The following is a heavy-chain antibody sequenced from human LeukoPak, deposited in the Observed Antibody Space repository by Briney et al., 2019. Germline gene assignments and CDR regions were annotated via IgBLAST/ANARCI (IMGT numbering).Heavy chain of an antibody. CDR1: GGSISPYS. CDR3: ARDYHDTSGDNYVGGYYYMDV. CDR2: IFYSGST. Sequence: SETLSLTCTVSGGSISPYSWSWIRQPPGKGLEWIGYIFYSGSTNYNPSLKSRVTISVATSKNEFYLELSAVTAADTAVYYCARDYHDTSGDNYVGGYYYMDVWGKGTTVTVSS. V-gene: IGHV4-59*08. D-gene: IGHD3-22*01. J-gene: IGHJ6*03.